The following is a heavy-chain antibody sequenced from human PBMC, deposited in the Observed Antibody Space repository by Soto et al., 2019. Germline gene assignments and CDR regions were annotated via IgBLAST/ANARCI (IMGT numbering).Heavy chain of an antibody. CDR3: AREGYCSSTSCYSFDY. CDR1: GFSFSSYA. V-gene: IGHV3-23*01. J-gene: IGHJ4*02. D-gene: IGHD2-2*01. CDR2: ISSGDNT. Sequence: GGSLRLSCAASGFSFSSYAMTWVRQTPGKGLEWVSAISSGDNTYYADSVRGRFTISRDNSKNTLYLQMGSLRAEDMAVYYCAREGYCSSTSCYSFDYWGQGTLVTVSS.